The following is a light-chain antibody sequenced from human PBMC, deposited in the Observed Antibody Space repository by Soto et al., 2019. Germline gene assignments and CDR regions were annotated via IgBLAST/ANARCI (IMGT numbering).Light chain of an antibody. J-gene: IGKJ1*01. V-gene: IGKV3-20*01. CDR3: QQYGSSSWT. Sequence: EIVLTQSPGTLSLSPGERATLSCRASQSVSSIYLAWYQHKPGQVPRLLIYGASSRATGIPDRFSGSGSGTDFTLTISRLEPEDFAVYYCQQYGSSSWTFGRGTKVDIK. CDR1: QSVSSIY. CDR2: GAS.